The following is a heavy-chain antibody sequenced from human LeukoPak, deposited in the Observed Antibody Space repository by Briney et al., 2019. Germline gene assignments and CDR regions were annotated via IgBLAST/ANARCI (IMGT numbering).Heavy chain of an antibody. D-gene: IGHD6-6*01. CDR1: GYTLTELS. CDR2: FDPEDGET. CDR3: ARALGTYSSSSYDY. Sequence: ASVKVSCKVSGYTLTELSMHWVRQAPGKGLEWMGGFDPEDGETIYAQKFQGRVTMTEDTSTDTAYMELSSLRSEDMAVYYCARALGTYSSSSYDYWGQGTLVTVSS. J-gene: IGHJ4*02. V-gene: IGHV1-24*01.